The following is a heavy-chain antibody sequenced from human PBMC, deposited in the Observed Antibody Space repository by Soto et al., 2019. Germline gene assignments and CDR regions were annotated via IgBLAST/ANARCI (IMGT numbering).Heavy chain of an antibody. D-gene: IGHD3-10*01. CDR2: ISAYNGNT. Sequence: QVQLVQSGAEVKKPGASVKVSCKASGYTFTSYGISWVRQAPGQGLEWMGWISAYNGNTNYAQKLQGRVTMTTDTTTSLAYMELRSLGSDDTAGYYCARDKGDGAGSYYGYWGQGTLVTVSS. CDR3: ARDKGDGAGSYYGY. CDR1: GYTFTSYG. J-gene: IGHJ4*02. V-gene: IGHV1-18*01.